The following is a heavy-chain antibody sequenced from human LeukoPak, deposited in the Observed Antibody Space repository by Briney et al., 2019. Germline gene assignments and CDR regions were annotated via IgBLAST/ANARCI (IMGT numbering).Heavy chain of an antibody. CDR2: IYYTGST. D-gene: IGHD5-24*01. J-gene: IGHJ4*02. CDR1: GGSMSGYS. CDR3: ARGGRWQDY. V-gene: IGHV4-59*01. Sequence: SSETLSLTCTVSGGSMSGYSWSWIRQPPGKGLEWIGYIYYTGSTNCNPSLKSRVTISVDTSKNQFSLNLSSVTAADTAVYYCARGGRWQDYWGQGTLVTVSS.